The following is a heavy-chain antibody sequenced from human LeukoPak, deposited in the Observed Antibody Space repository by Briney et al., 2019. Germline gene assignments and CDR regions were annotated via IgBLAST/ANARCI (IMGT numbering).Heavy chain of an antibody. CDR2: IYHNGDT. J-gene: IGHJ4*02. V-gene: IGHV4-38-2*02. CDR3: ARDMSD. D-gene: IGHD3-16*01. CDR1: GYSISTGYY. Sequence: PSETLSLTCTVSGYSISTGYYWGWIRQPPGKGLEWIGSIYHNGDTYYNPSLKSRVTISVDTSKNQFSLKLSSVTAADTAVYYCARDMSDWGQGTLVTVSS.